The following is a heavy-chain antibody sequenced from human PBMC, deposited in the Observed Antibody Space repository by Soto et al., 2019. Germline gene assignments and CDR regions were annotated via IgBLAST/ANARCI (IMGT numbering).Heavy chain of an antibody. V-gene: IGHV3-21*01. CDR2: ISSSSSYI. J-gene: IGHJ3*02. CDR3: ARLFALPDMSGYSGYDDAFDI. CDR1: GFTFSSYS. D-gene: IGHD5-12*01. Sequence: GGSLRLSCAASGFTFSSYSMNWVRQAPGKGLEWVSSISSSSSYIYYADSVKGRFTISRDNAKNSLYLQMNSLRAEDTAVYYCARLFALPDMSGYSGYDDAFDIWGQGTMVTVSS.